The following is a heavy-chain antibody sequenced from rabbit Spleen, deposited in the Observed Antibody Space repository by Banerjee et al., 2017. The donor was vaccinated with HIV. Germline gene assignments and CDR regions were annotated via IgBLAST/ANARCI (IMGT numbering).Heavy chain of an antibody. CDR2: IYTGASGST. D-gene: IGHD1-1*01. Sequence: QEQLVESGGGLVQPEGSLALTCTASGFSFSSSYYMCWVRQAPGKGLEWIGCIYTGASGSTAYASWAKGRFTVSKTSSTTVTLQLNSLTAADTATYFCARDTATSFSSYGMDLWGPGTLVTVS. CDR1: GFSFSSSYY. J-gene: IGHJ6*01. CDR3: ARDTATSFSSYGMDL. V-gene: IGHV1S45*01.